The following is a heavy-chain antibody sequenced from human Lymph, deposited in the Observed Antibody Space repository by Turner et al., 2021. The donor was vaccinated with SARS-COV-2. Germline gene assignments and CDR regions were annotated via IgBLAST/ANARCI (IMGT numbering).Heavy chain of an antibody. CDR2: IYIGGTT. CDR1: GFTVSSNY. V-gene: IGHV3-53*02. CDR3: ARDLGPLAFDI. Sequence: EVQLVETGGGLIQPGGSLRLSCAASGFTVSSNYMSWFRQAPGKGLEWVSVIYIGGTTYYADSVKGRFTISRDNSKNTLYLQMNSLRAEDTAVYYGARDLGPLAFDIWGQGTMFTVSS. J-gene: IGHJ3*02.